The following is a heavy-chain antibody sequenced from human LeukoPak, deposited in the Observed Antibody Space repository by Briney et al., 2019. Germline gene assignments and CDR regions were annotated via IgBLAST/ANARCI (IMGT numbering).Heavy chain of an antibody. CDR2: INSDGSEG. CDR1: GFTFSGFW. V-gene: IGHV3-7*03. CDR3: ARSSYSSSSSV. D-gene: IGHD6-6*01. Sequence: GGSLRLSCAVSGFTFSGFWMSWSRQVPGKGLEWVASINSDGSEGYYADVVKGRFTISRDNAKNSLYLQINSLRAEDTAVYYCARSSYSSSSSVWGQGTMVTVSS. J-gene: IGHJ3*01.